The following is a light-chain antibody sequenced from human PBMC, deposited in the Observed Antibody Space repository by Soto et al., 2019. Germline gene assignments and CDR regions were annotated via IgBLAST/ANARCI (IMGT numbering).Light chain of an antibody. CDR3: QQRSNWPHT. Sequence: EIVLTQSPATLSLSPGERATLACRASQRVSSYLAWYQHKPGQAPRLLIYDASNRATGIPARFSGSGSGTAFTLTISSLEPEDFAVYYCQQRSNWPHTFGPGTQLEIK. CDR1: QRVSSY. CDR2: DAS. J-gene: IGKJ2*01. V-gene: IGKV3-11*01.